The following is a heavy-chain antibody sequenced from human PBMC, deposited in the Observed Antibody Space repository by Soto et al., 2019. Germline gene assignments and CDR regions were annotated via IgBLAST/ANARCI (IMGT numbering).Heavy chain of an antibody. Sequence: EVQLVESGGGLVQPGGSLRLSCAVSGFTFSSYWMSWVRQAPGKGLEWVANIKQDGSEKYYVDSVKGRFTISRDNAMNSLYLQMNSLRPEDTAVYYCARDGGWLGQEGYWGQGTLVTVSS. CDR1: GFTFSSYW. V-gene: IGHV3-7*01. CDR3: ARDGGWLGQEGY. CDR2: IKQDGSEK. D-gene: IGHD5-12*01. J-gene: IGHJ4*02.